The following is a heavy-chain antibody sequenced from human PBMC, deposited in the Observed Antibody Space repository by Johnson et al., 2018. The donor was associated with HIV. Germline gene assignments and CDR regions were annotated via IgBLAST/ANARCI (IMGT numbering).Heavy chain of an antibody. CDR2: ISGSGGST. J-gene: IGHJ3*02. CDR3: AKHSVLVVEAIGSAFDI. Sequence: VQLVESGGGLVQPGGSLRLSCAASGFTFSSYAMSWVRQAPGKGLEWVSAISGSGGSTYYADSVKGRFTISRDNSKNTLYLQMNSLRAEDTAVYYCAKHSVLVVEAIGSAFDIWGQGTMGTVSS. V-gene: IGHV3-23*04. D-gene: IGHD2-8*02. CDR1: GFTFSSYA.